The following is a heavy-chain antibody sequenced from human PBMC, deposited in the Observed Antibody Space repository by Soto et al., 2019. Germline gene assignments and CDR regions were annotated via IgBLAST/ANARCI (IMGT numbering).Heavy chain of an antibody. CDR2: IYSGVST. CDR1: GFTSRRYP. J-gene: IGHJ6*02. V-gene: IGHV3-53*01. Sequence: PGGSLRLSCAASGFTSRRYPMSCVRQAPWKGLEWVSVIYSGVSTYYADSVKGRFTISRDNSKNTLYLQMNSLRAEDTAVYYCARGLTYYDFWSGSLGMDVWGQGTTVTVS. D-gene: IGHD3-3*01. CDR3: ARGLTYYDFWSGSLGMDV.